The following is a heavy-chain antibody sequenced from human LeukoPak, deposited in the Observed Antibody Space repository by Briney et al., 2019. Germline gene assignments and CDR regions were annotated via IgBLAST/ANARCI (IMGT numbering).Heavy chain of an antibody. CDR2: IYYSGST. V-gene: IGHV4-59*11. CDR1: GFTFSSHW. J-gene: IGHJ6*03. Sequence: GSLRLSCAASGFTFSSHWMSWIRQPPGKGLEWIGYIYYSGSTNYNPSLKSRVTISVDTSKNQFSLKLSSVTAADTAVYYCARVEEGYGSGRRENYYYYYMDVWGKGTTVTISS. D-gene: IGHD3-10*01. CDR3: ARVEEGYGSGRRENYYYYYMDV.